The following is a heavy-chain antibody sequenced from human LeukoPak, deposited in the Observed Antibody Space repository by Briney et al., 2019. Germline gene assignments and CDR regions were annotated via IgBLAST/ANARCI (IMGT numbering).Heavy chain of an antibody. Sequence: GGSLRLSCAASGFTFSNHGMNWVRQASGKGLEWVSGISPRGDITYYADSVKGRFTVSRDNSENTLYLHMNSLTDEDTALYYCAKEGQRVAGNGYFDSWGQGILVTVSS. D-gene: IGHD6-19*01. V-gene: IGHV3-23*01. CDR3: AKEGQRVAGNGYFDS. CDR2: ISPRGDIT. CDR1: GFTFSNHG. J-gene: IGHJ4*02.